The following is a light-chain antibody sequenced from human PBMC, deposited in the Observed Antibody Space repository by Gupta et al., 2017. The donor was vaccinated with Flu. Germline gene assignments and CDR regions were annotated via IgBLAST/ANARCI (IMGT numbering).Light chain of an antibody. CDR1: QSVSSY. CDR2: DAS. J-gene: IGKJ3*01. V-gene: IGKV3-11*01. CDR3: QRLSNWPPFT. Sequence: EIVLTQSPATLSLSPGERATLSCRASQSVSSYLAWYQQKPGQAPRLLIYDASNRAPGTPARFTGSGSGTDFTLTISSLEPEDFAVYYCQRLSNWPPFTFGHGTTLDIK.